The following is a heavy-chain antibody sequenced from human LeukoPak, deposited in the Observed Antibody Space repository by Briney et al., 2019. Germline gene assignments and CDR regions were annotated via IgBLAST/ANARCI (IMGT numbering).Heavy chain of an antibody. CDR2: IKQDGSEK. CDR3: ARVRGSSWYDAFDI. D-gene: IGHD6-13*01. V-gene: IGHV3-7*01. CDR1: GFTFSSYW. J-gene: IGHJ3*02. Sequence: GGSLRLSCAASGFTFSSYWMSWVRQAPGKGLEWVANIKQDGSEKYYVDSVKGRFTISRDNAKNSLYLQMNSLRAEDTAVYYCARVRGSSWYDAFDIWGQGTMVTVSS.